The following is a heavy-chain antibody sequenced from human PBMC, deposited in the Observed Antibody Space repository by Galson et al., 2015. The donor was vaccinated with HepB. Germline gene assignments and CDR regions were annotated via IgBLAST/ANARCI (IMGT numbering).Heavy chain of an antibody. V-gene: IGHV1-24*01. Sequence: SVKVSCKVSGYTLTELSIHWVRQAPGKGLEWLGRFDPEDGKTIYAQKFQGRVTMTEDTSTDTAYMELSSLRSEDTALYYCATALRGTWAIYGGIMTAYHLDYWGQGTLVTVSS. CDR3: ATALRGTWAIYGGIMTAYHLDY. CDR2: FDPEDGKT. D-gene: IGHD3-16*01. J-gene: IGHJ4*02. CDR1: GYTLTELS.